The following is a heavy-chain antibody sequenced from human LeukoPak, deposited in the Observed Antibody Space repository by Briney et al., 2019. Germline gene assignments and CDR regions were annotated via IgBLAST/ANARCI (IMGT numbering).Heavy chain of an antibody. Sequence: GGSLTLSCAASGFTFSSYAMHWVRQAPGKGLEWVAVISYDGSNKYYADSVKGRFTISRDNSKNTLYLQMNSLRAEDTAVYYWAKDTPQTTYYDFWSAPDYWGQGTLVTVSS. D-gene: IGHD3-3*01. CDR3: AKDTPQTTYYDFWSAPDY. CDR2: ISYDGSNK. J-gene: IGHJ4*02. V-gene: IGHV3-30-3*01. CDR1: GFTFSSYA.